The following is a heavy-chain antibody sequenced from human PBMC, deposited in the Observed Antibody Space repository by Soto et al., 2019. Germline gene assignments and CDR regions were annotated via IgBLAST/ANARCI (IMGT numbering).Heavy chain of an antibody. Sequence: QVQLQGSGPRLVKPSQTLSLTCSVSGASISSGAYFWTWIRHHPGKGLEWIGYIYYSVSTSYTYQNTSPQSRVTISVDTSKNLFPLRLTSVTAADTATYSCARDKGPDTYGQTRIRDYSYAMDVWGQGTTVRVSS. CDR1: GASISSGAYF. V-gene: IGHV4-31*03. J-gene: IGHJ6*02. CDR2: IYYSVST. CDR3: ARDKGPDTYGQTRIRDYSYAMDV. D-gene: IGHD5-18*01.